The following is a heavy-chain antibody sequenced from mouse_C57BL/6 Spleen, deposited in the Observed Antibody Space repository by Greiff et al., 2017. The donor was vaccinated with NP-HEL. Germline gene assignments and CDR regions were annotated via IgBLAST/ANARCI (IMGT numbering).Heavy chain of an antibody. Sequence: VQLQQPGAELVRPGSSVKLSCKASGYTFTSYWMHWVKQRPIQGLEWIGNIDPSDSETHYNQKFKDKATLTVDKSSSTAYMQLSSLTSEDSAVYYCAREGDYYGSYYYFDYWGQGTTLTVSS. J-gene: IGHJ2*01. CDR1: GYTFTSYW. CDR2: IDPSDSET. V-gene: IGHV1-52*01. D-gene: IGHD1-1*01. CDR3: AREGDYYGSYYYFDY.